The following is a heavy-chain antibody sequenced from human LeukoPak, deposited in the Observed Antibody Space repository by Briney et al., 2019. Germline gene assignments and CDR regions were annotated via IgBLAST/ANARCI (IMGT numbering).Heavy chain of an antibody. CDR2: IYYSGST. CDR1: GGSISSYY. CDR3: ARDYYYDSSGYSDAFDI. J-gene: IGHJ3*02. Sequence: SETLSLTCTVSGGSISSYYWGWIRQPPGKGLEWIGYIYYSGSTNYNPSLKSRVTISVDTSKNQFSLKLSFVTAADTAVYYCARDYYYDSSGYSDAFDIWGQGTMVTVSS. V-gene: IGHV4-59*01. D-gene: IGHD3-22*01.